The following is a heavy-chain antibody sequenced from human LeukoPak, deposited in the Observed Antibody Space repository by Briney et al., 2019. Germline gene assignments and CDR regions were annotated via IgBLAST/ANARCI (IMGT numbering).Heavy chain of an antibody. Sequence: SETLSLTCTVSGGSISSSYWSWIRQPAGKGLEWIGRFYPSGSTNYNPSLKSRVTMLVDTSKNQFSLKLSSVTAADTAVYYCARMAYYYDSSGYSTWGQGTLVTVSS. D-gene: IGHD3-22*01. J-gene: IGHJ5*02. CDR3: ARMAYYYDSSGYST. V-gene: IGHV4-4*07. CDR1: GGSISSSY. CDR2: FYPSGST.